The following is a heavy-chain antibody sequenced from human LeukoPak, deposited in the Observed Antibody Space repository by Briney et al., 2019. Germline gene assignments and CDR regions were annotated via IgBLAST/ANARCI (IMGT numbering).Heavy chain of an antibody. J-gene: IGHJ4*02. CDR2: ISGSGGST. D-gene: IGHD2-2*01. CDR1: GFTFSSYG. Sequence: GGSLRLSCTASGFTFSSYGMSWVRQAPGKGLDWVSAISGSGGSTYYADSVKGRFTISRDNSKNTLYLQMNSLRAEDTAVYYCTKGDVVPDDYWGQGTLVTVSS. CDR3: TKGDVVPDDY. V-gene: IGHV3-23*01.